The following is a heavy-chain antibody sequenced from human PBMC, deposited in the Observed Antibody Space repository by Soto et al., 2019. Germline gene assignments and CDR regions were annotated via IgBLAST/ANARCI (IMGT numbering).Heavy chain of an antibody. Sequence: ASVKVSCKASGYTFTSYYMHWVRQAPGQGLEWMGIINPSGGSTSYAQKFQGRVTMTRDTSTSTVYMELSSLRSEDTAVYYCARDVGGYDFGYEENWFDPWGQGTLVTVSS. CDR2: INPSGGST. CDR3: ARDVGGYDFGYEENWFDP. CDR1: GYTFTSYY. D-gene: IGHD5-12*01. V-gene: IGHV1-46*01. J-gene: IGHJ5*02.